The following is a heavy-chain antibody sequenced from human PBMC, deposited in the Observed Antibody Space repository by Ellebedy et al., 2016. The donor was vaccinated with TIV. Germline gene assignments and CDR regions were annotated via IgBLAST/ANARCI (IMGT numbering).Heavy chain of an antibody. Sequence: SETLSLTCTVSGGSVSSSPYYWGWIRQSPGTGLEWIGTVYYSGNAYYNPSLKTRATISVDTSMSRFSLELNSVTAADTAVYYCARNVLIFTFDKWYSDLWGRGTLVTVSS. J-gene: IGHJ2*01. CDR3: ARNVLIFTFDKWYSDL. CDR1: GGSVSSSPYY. D-gene: IGHD3/OR15-3a*01. CDR2: VYYSGNA. V-gene: IGHV4-39*01.